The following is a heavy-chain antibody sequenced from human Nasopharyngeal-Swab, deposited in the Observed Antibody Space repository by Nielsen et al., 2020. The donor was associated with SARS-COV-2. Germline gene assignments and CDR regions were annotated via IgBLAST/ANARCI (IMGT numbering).Heavy chain of an antibody. CDR3: ARREYYDSSDFDY. V-gene: IGHV4-39*07. CDR1: GDSIAYSTFY. D-gene: IGHD3-22*01. Sequence: SETLSLTCTVSGDSIAYSTFYWGWIRQPPGKGLEWIGNIYYNGNTYQNPSLKSRVTISVDTSKNQFSLKLSSVTAADTAVYYCARREYYDSSDFDYWGQGTLVTVSS. J-gene: IGHJ4*02. CDR2: IYYNGNT.